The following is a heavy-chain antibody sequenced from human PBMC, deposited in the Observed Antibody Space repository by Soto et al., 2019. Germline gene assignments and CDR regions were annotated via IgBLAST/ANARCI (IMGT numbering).Heavy chain of an antibody. D-gene: IGHD2-2*01. CDR2: IYYSGST. V-gene: IGHV4-31*03. Sequence: SETLSLTCTVSGGSISSGGYYWSWIRQHPGKGLEWIGYIYYSGSTYYNPSLKSRVTISVDTSKNQFSLKLSSVTAADTAVYYCARDIVVVPAAKAYNWFDPWGQGTLVTVSS. J-gene: IGHJ5*02. CDR1: GGSISSGGYY. CDR3: ARDIVVVPAAKAYNWFDP.